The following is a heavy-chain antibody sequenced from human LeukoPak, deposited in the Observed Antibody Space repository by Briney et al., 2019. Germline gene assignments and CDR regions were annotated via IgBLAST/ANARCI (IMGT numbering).Heavy chain of an antibody. J-gene: IGHJ5*02. Sequence: SETLSLTWAVSGDSISYESYYWNWIRQAPGKGPEWIGNIYRGRTRLNPSLTSRVAISVDMSKSQVSLSLTSVTAADTAIYYCGRKSEYGDTYSWGQGALVIVSA. V-gene: IGHV4-30-2*01. CDR1: GDSISYESYY. CDR2: IYRGRT. CDR3: GRKSEYGDTYS. D-gene: IGHD4-17*01.